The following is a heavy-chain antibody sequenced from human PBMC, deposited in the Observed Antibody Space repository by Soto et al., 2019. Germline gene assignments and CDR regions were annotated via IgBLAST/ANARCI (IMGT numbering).Heavy chain of an antibody. CDR2: IIPALDIE. J-gene: IGHJ4*02. V-gene: IGHV1-69*02. CDR3: AAVAGTSAFVGYFEY. Sequence: QDLLVQSGAEVKKPGSSVKVSCKASGCTLSRYTVTWLRQAPGQGPEWLGRIIPALDIEDYAQKFQGRVTFTADTSASTAYMELRSLRSDDTAVYYCAAVAGTSAFVGYFEYWGQGTLFTVAS. CDR1: GCTLSRYT. D-gene: IGHD6-19*01.